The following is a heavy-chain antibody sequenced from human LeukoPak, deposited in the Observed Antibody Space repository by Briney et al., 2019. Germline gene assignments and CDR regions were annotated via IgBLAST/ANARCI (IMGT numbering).Heavy chain of an antibody. CDR3: ARGAKGLAAPKDWLDP. J-gene: IGHJ5*02. Sequence: SETLSLTCTVSGYSISSGYYWGWIRQPPGKGLEWIGSIYHSGSTYYNPSLKSRVTISVDTSKNQFSLKLSSVTAADTAVYYCARGAKGLAAPKDWLDPWGQGTLVTVSS. D-gene: IGHD6-13*01. CDR2: IYHSGST. CDR1: GYSISSGYY. V-gene: IGHV4-38-2*02.